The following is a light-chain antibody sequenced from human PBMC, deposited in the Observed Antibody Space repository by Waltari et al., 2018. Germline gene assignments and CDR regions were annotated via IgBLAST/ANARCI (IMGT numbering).Light chain of an antibody. Sequence: SRTCRTRQSVDDDFPWYPQKPGQAPRLLIYDSYTRAPGIPARFSGSGSGTEFTLTISSLKSEDFAVYYCQQYNNWPSFTFGPGTKVDIK. CDR1: QSVDDD. CDR2: DSY. V-gene: IGKV3D-15*01. J-gene: IGKJ3*01. CDR3: QQYNNWPSFT.